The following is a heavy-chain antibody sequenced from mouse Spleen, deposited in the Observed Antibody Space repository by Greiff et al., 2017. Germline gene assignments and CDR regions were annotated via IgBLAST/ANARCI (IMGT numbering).Heavy chain of an antibody. CDR1: GFNIKDTY. V-gene: IGHV14-3*02. D-gene: IGHD2-1*01. J-gene: IGHJ2*01. CDR2: IDPANGNT. Sequence: EVQLQQSGAELVKPGASVKLSCTASGFNIKDTYMHWVKQRPEQGLEWIGRIDPANGNTKYDPKFQGKATITADTSSNTAYLQLSSLTSEDTAVYYCARKEGYYGNFDYWGQGTTLTVSS. CDR3: ARKEGYYGNFDY.